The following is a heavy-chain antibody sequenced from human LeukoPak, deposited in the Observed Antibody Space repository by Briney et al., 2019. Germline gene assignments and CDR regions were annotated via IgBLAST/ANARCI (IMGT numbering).Heavy chain of an antibody. V-gene: IGHV3-43*02. CDR1: GFTFKDYA. CDR3: AKDIGERGYKDY. Sequence: GGSLRLSCAASGFTFKDYAMHSVRQAPGKGLEWVSLISGHGGTTFYADSVKGRFTISRDNSKNSLYLQMNSLRTEDTAFYFCAKDIGERGYKDYWGQGTLVTVSS. CDR2: ISGHGGTT. J-gene: IGHJ4*02. D-gene: IGHD5-18*01.